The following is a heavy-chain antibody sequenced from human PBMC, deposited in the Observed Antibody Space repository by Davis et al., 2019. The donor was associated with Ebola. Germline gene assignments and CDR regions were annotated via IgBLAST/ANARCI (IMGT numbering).Heavy chain of an antibody. Sequence: SETLSLTCTVSGGSISSYYWSWIRQPPGKGLEWIGYIYYSVSTNYNPSLKSRVTISVDTSKNQFSLKLSSVTAADTAVYYCARAQFLEWLFDYWGQGTLVTVSS. J-gene: IGHJ4*02. D-gene: IGHD3-3*01. CDR1: GGSISSYY. CDR3: ARAQFLEWLFDY. V-gene: IGHV4-59*01. CDR2: IYYSVST.